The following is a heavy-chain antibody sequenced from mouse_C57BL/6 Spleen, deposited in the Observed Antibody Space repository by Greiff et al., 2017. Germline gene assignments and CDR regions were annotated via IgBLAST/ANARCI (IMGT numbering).Heavy chain of an antibody. V-gene: IGHV14-4*01. Sequence: EVKLMESGAELVRPGASVKLSCTASGFNIKDDYMHWVKQRPEQGLEWIGWIDPENGDTEYASKFQGKATITADTSSNTAYLQLSILTSEDTAVYYCTTFTTVLDYWGQGTTLTVSS. CDR1: GFNIKDDY. CDR3: TTFTTVLDY. J-gene: IGHJ2*01. D-gene: IGHD1-1*01. CDR2: IDPENGDT.